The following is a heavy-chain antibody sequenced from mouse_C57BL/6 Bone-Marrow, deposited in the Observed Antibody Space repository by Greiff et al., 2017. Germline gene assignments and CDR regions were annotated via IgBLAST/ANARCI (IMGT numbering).Heavy chain of an antibody. V-gene: IGHV1-22*01. Sequence: VQLKESGPELVKPGASVQMSCKASGYTFTAYNMHWVKQSHGKSLEWIGYINPNNGGTSYNQKFKGKATLTVNKSSSTAYMELRSLTSEDSAVYYCARLLRYAMDYGGQGTSVTVSA. J-gene: IGHJ4*01. CDR2: INPNNGGT. D-gene: IGHD2-1*01. CDR1: GYTFTAYN. CDR3: ARLLRYAMDY.